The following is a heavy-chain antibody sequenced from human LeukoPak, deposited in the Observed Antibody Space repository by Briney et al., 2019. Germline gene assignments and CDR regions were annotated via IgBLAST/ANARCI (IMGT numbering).Heavy chain of an antibody. V-gene: IGHV3-20*04. J-gene: IGHJ6*03. D-gene: IGHD6-13*01. Sequence: GGSLRLSCAASGFTFDDYGMSWVRQAPGKGLEWVSGINWNGGSTGYADSVKGRFTISRDNAKNSLYLQMNSLRAEGTALYYCARRSSSWYTTYYYYYMDVRGKGTTVTVSS. CDR3: ARRSSSWYTTYYYYYMDV. CDR2: INWNGGST. CDR1: GFTFDDYG.